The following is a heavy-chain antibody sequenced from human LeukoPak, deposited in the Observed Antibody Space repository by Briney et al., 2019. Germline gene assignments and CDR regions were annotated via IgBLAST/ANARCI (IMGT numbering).Heavy chain of an antibody. Sequence: GGSLRLSCAASGFTFSNYAIHWVRQAPGKGLEWVAVISYDGNNKYYADSVKGRFTVSRDNSKNTLYLQMNSLRAEDTAVYYCARGEREWFGFLRNYYIEYWGQGTLVTVSS. D-gene: IGHD3-10*01. J-gene: IGHJ4*02. CDR2: ISYDGNNK. CDR1: GFTFSNYA. V-gene: IGHV3-30*04. CDR3: ARGEREWFGFLRNYYIEY.